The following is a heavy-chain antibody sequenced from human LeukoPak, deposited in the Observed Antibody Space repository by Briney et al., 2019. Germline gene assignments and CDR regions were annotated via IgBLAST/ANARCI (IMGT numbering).Heavy chain of an antibody. CDR2: INPNSGGT. Sequence: ASVKVSFKASGHTFTVYYMHWVRQAPGQGLEWMGWINPNSGGTNHAQKFQGRVSITRETAISTAYMELSRLRSDGTAVYYCAQSSGWDSLKYWGQGTLVTVSS. CDR3: AQSSGWDSLKY. J-gene: IGHJ4*02. CDR1: GHTFTVYY. D-gene: IGHD6-19*01. V-gene: IGHV1-2*02.